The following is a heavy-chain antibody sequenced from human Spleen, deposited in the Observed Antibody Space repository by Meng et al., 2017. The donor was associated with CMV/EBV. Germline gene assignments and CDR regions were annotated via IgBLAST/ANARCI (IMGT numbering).Heavy chain of an antibody. CDR3: ARGRQQLGRYFDY. V-gene: IGHV4-34*01. CDR1: RGSFSGYY. Sequence: QPRGGAGLLRPSETLALTCAVERGSFSGYYWSWIRQPPGKGLEWIGEINHSGSTHYNPSLTGRVTISVDTSKNQFSLKLSYVTAADTAVYYCARGRQQLGRYFDYWGQGTLVTVSS. D-gene: IGHD6-13*01. CDR2: INHSGST. J-gene: IGHJ4*02.